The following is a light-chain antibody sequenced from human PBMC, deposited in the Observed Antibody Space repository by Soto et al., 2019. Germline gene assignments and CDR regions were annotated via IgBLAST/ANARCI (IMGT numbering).Light chain of an antibody. Sequence: EVALTQSPGTLSLSPGERATLSYRASQSVSSSYLPWYKQKPARPPRLLIFGASSRATGIPDRFSGSVSRTDFTLNINRLEPEYFAGYFCQQDGSSPLTFGAGTKV. J-gene: IGKJ4*01. CDR3: QQDGSSPLT. V-gene: IGKV3-20*01. CDR1: QSVSSSY. CDR2: GAS.